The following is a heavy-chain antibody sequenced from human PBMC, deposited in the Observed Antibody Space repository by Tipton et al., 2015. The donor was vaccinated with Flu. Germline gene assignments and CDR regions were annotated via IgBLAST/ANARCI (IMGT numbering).Heavy chain of an antibody. V-gene: IGHV4-61*01. J-gene: IGHJ2*01. CDR2: IYYSGST. Sequence: TLSLTCTVSGGSVSSGSYYWSWIRQPPGKGLEWIGYIYYSGSTNYNPSLKSRVTISVDTSKNQFSLKLSSVTAADTAVYYCARQVRYCSGGSCSSSRYFDLWGRGTLVTVSS. CDR3: ARQVRYCSGGSCSSSRYFDL. CDR1: GGSVSSGSYY. D-gene: IGHD2-15*01.